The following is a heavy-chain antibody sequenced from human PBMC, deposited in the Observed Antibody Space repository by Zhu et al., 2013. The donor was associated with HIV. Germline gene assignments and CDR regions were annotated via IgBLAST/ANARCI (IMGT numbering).Heavy chain of an antibody. D-gene: IGHD2-2*01. CDR3: AARALVPRAFDI. CDR1: GFTFTSSA. CDR2: IVVDSGNT. V-gene: IGHV1-58*01. Sequence: MQLVQSGPEVKKPGTSVKVSCKASGFTFTSSAVQWVRQARGQRLEWIGWIVVDSGNTNYAQKFQERVTITRDMSTSTAYMELSSLRSEDTAVYYCAARALVPRAFDIWGQGTMVTVSS. J-gene: IGHJ3*02.